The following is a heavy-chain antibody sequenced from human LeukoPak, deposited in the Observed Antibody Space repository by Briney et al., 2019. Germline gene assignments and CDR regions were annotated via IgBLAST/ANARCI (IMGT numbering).Heavy chain of an antibody. D-gene: IGHD3-22*01. V-gene: IGHV2-5*05. CDR3: AHSNSSAPLDY. Sequence: SGPTLVKPTQTLTLNCTFSGSSLSTYGVGVGWLRQRPGKALEWLALIYWDDDKRYGPSLKSRLTITKDTSKNQVVLTMTNMDPVDTATYYCAHSNSSAPLDYWGQGTLVTVSS. J-gene: IGHJ4*02. CDR2: IYWDDDK. CDR1: GSSLSTYGVG.